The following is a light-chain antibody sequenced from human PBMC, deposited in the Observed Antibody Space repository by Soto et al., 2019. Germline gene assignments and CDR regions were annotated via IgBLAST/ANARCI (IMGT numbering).Light chain of an antibody. J-gene: IGLJ1*01. Sequence: QSALTQPASVSGSPGQSITISCTGTSSDVGGYNYVPWYQQHPGKAPKLMIYDVSNRPSGVSNRFSGSKSGNTASLTISGLLAEDEADYYCSSYTSSSTPLYVFGTGTKVTVL. CDR2: DVS. CDR1: SSDVGGYNY. V-gene: IGLV2-14*01. CDR3: SSYTSSSTPLYV.